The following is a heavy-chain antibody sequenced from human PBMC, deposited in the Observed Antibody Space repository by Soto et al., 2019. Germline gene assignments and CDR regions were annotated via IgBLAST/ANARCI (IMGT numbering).Heavy chain of an antibody. Sequence: QVQLQESGPGLVKPSETLSLTCTVSGGSISTYFWTWIRQPPGKGLEWIGYIYYSGSTNYNPSLKSRVTISVDTSKNQFSLKLSSVTAADTAVYFCARDLGDYAEPGYYYYMDVWGEGTTVTVSS. J-gene: IGHJ6*03. CDR3: ARDLGDYAEPGYYYYMDV. CDR1: GGSISTYF. V-gene: IGHV4-59*01. CDR2: IYYSGST. D-gene: IGHD3-16*01.